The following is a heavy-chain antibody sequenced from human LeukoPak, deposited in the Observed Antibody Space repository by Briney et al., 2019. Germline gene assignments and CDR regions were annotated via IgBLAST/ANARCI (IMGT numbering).Heavy chain of an antibody. J-gene: IGHJ5*02. CDR2: INPSGGST. V-gene: IGHV1-46*01. D-gene: IGHD3-3*01. CDR3: ARGRILRFLEWLLDEWWFDP. Sequence: GASVKVSCKASGYTFTSYYMHWVRQAPGQGLEWMGIINPSGGSTSYAQKFQGRVTMTRDTSTSTVYMELSSLRSEDTAVYYCARGRILRFLEWLLDEWWFDPWGQGTLVTVSS. CDR1: GYTFTSYY.